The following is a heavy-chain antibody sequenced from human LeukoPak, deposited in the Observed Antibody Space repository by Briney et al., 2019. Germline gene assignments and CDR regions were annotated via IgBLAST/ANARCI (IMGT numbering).Heavy chain of an antibody. Sequence: GGSLRLSCAASEFTVSSNYMSWVRQAPGKGLEWVSVIYSGGSTYYADSVKGRFTISRDNSKNTLYLQMNSLRAEDTAVYYCARDHRMIPSPPDYWGQGTLVTVSS. J-gene: IGHJ4*02. CDR3: ARDHRMIPSPPDY. CDR1: EFTVSSNY. D-gene: IGHD3-22*01. CDR2: IYSGGST. V-gene: IGHV3-66*01.